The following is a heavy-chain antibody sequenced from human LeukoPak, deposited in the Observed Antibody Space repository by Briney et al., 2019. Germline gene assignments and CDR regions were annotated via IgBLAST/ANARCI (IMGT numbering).Heavy chain of an antibody. D-gene: IGHD6-13*01. CDR1: GLTVSSNY. J-gene: IGHJ4*02. V-gene: IGHV3-66*01. Sequence: GGSLRLSCVVSGLTVSSNYFSRVRQAPGKGLEWVSIIYSGGTTYYADSVKGRFTISRDNSKNTLYLQMNSLRAEDTAVYYCARDRAPPSSWYFDSWGQGTLVTVSS. CDR2: IYSGGTT. CDR3: ARDRAPPSSWYFDS.